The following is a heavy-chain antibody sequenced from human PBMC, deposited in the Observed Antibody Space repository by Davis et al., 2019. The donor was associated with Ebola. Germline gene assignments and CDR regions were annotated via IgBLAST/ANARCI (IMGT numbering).Heavy chain of an antibody. Sequence: ASVKVSCKASGHTFTGYYMHWVRQAPGQGLEWMGWINTYSGGTNYAQRFQGRVTITADESRTTAYMELSSLRSEDTAVYYCAKDRCYDNNPLYYESECWGQGTLVTVSS. CDR3: AKDRCYDNNPLYYESEC. J-gene: IGHJ4*02. CDR1: GHTFTGYY. V-gene: IGHV1-2*02. CDR2: INTYSGGT. D-gene: IGHD2-8*01.